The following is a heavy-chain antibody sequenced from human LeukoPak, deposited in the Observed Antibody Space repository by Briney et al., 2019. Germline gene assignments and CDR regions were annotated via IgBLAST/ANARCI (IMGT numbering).Heavy chain of an antibody. CDR3: ARDRQYYDFWSGYPNYYYYGMDV. Sequence: SETLSLTCTVSGGSINSGNYYWSWIRQPPGKGLEWIGYIYYSGSTNYNPSLKSRVTISVDTSKNQFSLKLSSVTAADTAVYYCARDRQYYDFWSGYPNYYYYGMDVWGQGTTVTVSS. CDR2: IYYSGST. V-gene: IGHV4-61*01. J-gene: IGHJ6*02. D-gene: IGHD3-3*01. CDR1: GGSINSGNYY.